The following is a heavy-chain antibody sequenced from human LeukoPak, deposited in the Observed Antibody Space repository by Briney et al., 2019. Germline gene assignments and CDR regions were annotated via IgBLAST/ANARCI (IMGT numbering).Heavy chain of an antibody. D-gene: IGHD2-2*01. CDR3: ARYCSSTSCSIGGFRFDP. Sequence: PGGSLRLSCAASGFTFSSYWMSWVRQAPGKGLEWVANIKQDGSEKYYVDSVKGRFTISRDNAKNSLYLQMNSLRAEDTAVYYCARYCSSTSCSIGGFRFDPWGQGTLVTVSS. V-gene: IGHV3-7*01. CDR1: GFTFSSYW. CDR2: IKQDGSEK. J-gene: IGHJ5*02.